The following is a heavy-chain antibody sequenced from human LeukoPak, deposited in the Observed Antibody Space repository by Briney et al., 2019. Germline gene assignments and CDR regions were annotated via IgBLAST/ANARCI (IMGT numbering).Heavy chain of an antibody. Sequence: SETLSLTCAVYGGSFSGYYWSWIRQPPGKGLEWIGEINHSGSTNYNPSLKSRVTISVDTSKNQFSLKLSSVTAADTAVYYCARYRVRSRFDYWAQGTLVTVSS. J-gene: IGHJ4*02. V-gene: IGHV4-34*01. D-gene: IGHD3-10*01. CDR2: INHSGST. CDR1: GGSFSGYY. CDR3: ARYRVRSRFDY.